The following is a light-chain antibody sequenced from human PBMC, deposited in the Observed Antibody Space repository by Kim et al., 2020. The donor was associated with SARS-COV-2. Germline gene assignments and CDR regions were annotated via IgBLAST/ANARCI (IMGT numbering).Light chain of an antibody. V-gene: IGLV7-46*01. CDR3: LISSSGARV. CDR2: DTP. Sequence: PGGTGTLPCGSSTGPVTSGHFPYWFQQKPGQAPRTLIYDTPNKHSWTPARFSGSLLGGKAALTLSGAQPEDEAEYYCLISSSGARVFGGGTQLTVL. CDR1: TGPVTSGHF. J-gene: IGLJ3*02.